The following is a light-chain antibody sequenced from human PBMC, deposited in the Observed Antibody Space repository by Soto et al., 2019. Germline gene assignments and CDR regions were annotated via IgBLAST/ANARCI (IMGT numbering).Light chain of an antibody. Sequence: QSALTQPASVSGSPGQSITISCTGTSSDVGSYNYVSWYQQHPGKAPKLMIYEVSNRPSGVSNRFSGSKSGNTASLTISGLQAEDEANSYCRSYTSNSTRGFCGVTNLTVL. CDR3: RSYTSNSTRG. J-gene: IGLJ3*02. CDR2: EVS. CDR1: SSDVGSYNY. V-gene: IGLV2-14*01.